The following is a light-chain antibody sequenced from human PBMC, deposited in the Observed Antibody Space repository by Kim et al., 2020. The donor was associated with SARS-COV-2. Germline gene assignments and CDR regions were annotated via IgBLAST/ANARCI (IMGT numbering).Light chain of an antibody. J-gene: IGLJ2*01. V-gene: IGLV3-19*01. CDR2: GKN. Sequence: SSELTQDPAVSVALGQTVRITCQGDSLRRYYASWYQQKPGQAPVLVIYGKNNRTSGIPDRFSGSSSGNTASLTITGAQAEEEADYYCKSRDSSGKVVFGGGTQLSVL. CDR1: SLRRYY. CDR3: KSRDSSGKVV.